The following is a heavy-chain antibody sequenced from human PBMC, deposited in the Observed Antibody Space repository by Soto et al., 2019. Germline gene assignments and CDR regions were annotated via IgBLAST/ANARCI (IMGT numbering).Heavy chain of an antibody. V-gene: IGHV3-66*01. Sequence: EVQLVESGGGLVQPGGSLRLSCAASGFTVSSNYMRCVRQAPGKGLEWVPVIYSGGSTYYADSVKGRFTISRDNPKNTLYLQLNSLRAEDTAVYYCARDRPLDYWGQGTLVTVSS. CDR3: ARDRPLDY. CDR2: IYSGGST. CDR1: GFTVSSNY. J-gene: IGHJ4*02.